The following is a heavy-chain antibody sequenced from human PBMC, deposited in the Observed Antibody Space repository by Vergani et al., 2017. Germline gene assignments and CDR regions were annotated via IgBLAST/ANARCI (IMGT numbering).Heavy chain of an antibody. J-gene: IGHJ4*02. CDR2: ISSSSSYI. D-gene: IGHD5-12*01. V-gene: IGHV3-21*04. Sequence: EVQLVESGGGLVKPGGSLRLSCEASGFPFNMFGMNWVRQAPGKGLEWVSSISSSSSYIHYSDSLKGRFTISRYNAKSSLYLQMNSLRADDTAVYYCANTHEGDSGYDYSDYWGQGTLVTVSS. CDR1: GFPFNMFG. CDR3: ANTHEGDSGYDYSDY.